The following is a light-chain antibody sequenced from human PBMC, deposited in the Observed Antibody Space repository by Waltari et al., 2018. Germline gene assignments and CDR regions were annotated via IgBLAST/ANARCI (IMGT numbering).Light chain of an antibody. J-gene: IGKJ4*01. CDR2: AAS. V-gene: IGKV1-16*02. Sequence: DIQMTQSPSSLSASVGDRVTITCRASQDISDSLAWFQQKPGRAPKSLIYAASNLQDGVLSKFSGSESGTDFTLTISSLQPEDFATYYCQQYKSVPLTFGGGTKVEI. CDR1: QDISDS. CDR3: QQYKSVPLT.